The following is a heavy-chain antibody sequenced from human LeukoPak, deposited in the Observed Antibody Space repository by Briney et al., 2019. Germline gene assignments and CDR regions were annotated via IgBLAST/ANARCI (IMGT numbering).Heavy chain of an antibody. V-gene: IGHV4-39*07. CDR3: ARGDTTDEYSSSKTFDY. CDR2: INHSGST. D-gene: IGHD6-6*01. J-gene: IGHJ4*02. CDR1: GGSISSSSYY. Sequence: PSETLSLTCTVSGGSISSSSYYWGWIRQPPGKGLEWIGEINHSGSTNYNPSLKSRVTISVDTSKNQFSLKLSSVTAADTAVYYCARGDTTDEYSSSKTFDYWGQGTLVTVSS.